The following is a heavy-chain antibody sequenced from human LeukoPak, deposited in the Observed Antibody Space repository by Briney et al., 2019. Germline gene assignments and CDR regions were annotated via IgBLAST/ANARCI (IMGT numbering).Heavy chain of an antibody. CDR1: GGPISSYY. Sequence: ETLSLTCTVSGGPISSYYWSWIRQPPGKGLEWIGFIYYSGSTNYSPSLKSRATISVNTSKKNFSLKLSSVTAADSAVYYCASWQLGYFDYWGQGTLVTVSS. J-gene: IGHJ4*02. CDR3: ASWQLGYFDY. CDR2: IYYSGST. D-gene: IGHD6-13*01. V-gene: IGHV4-59*08.